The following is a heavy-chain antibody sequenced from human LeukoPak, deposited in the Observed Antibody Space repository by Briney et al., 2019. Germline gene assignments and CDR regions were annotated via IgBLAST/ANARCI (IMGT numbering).Heavy chain of an antibody. CDR2: IYHSGST. J-gene: IGHJ4*02. V-gene: IGHV4-38-2*02. D-gene: IGHD1-14*01. CDR3: ARDGPEYYFDY. Sequence: SETLSLTCTVSGYSISSCYYWGWIRQPPGKGLEWIGSIYHSGSTYYNPSLESRVTISVDTSKNQFSLKLSSVTAADTAVYYCARDGPEYYFDYWGQGTLVTVSS. CDR1: GYSISSCYY.